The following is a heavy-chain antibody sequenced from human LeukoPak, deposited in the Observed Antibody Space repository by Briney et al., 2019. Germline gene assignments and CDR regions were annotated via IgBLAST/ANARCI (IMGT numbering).Heavy chain of an antibody. CDR2: ISGSGGGST. V-gene: IGHV3-23*01. CDR1: GFTFSSYA. CDR3: AKSKTPYCSSTNCLMFDY. D-gene: IGHD2-2*01. Sequence: GGSLRLSCAASGFTFSSYAMSWVRQAPGKGLEWVSGISGSGGGSTYDADSVKGRFTISRDNSKNTLYLQMNSLRAEDTAVYYCAKSKTPYCSSTNCLMFDYWGQGALVTVSS. J-gene: IGHJ4*02.